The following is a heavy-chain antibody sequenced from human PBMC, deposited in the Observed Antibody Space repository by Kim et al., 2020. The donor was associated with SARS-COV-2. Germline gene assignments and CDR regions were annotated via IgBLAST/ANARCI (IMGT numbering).Heavy chain of an antibody. CDR1: GYSFTSYW. V-gene: IGHV5-51*01. Sequence: GESLKISCKGSGYSFTSYWIGWVRQMPGKGLEWMGIIYPGDSDTRYSPSFQGQVTISADKSISTAYLQWSSLKASDTAMYYCARGATVVTPWGYYYYYGMDVWGQGTTVTVSS. D-gene: IGHD4-17*01. J-gene: IGHJ6*02. CDR3: ARGATVVTPWGYYYYYGMDV. CDR2: IYPGDSDT.